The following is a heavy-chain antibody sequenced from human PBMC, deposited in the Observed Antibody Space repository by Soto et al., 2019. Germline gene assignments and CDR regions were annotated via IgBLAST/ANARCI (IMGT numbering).Heavy chain of an antibody. J-gene: IGHJ4*02. CDR3: ARGGYSYGTNFDY. V-gene: IGHV4-28*03. CDR2: MSYSGST. CDR1: GYSISSNYW. D-gene: IGHD5-18*01. Sequence: QVQLQESGPGLVKPSDTLSLSCAVSGYSISSNYWWGWIRQPPGKGLAWIGYMSYSGSTYYNLSLKRRVTMSLDTSKTQFSLKLSSVTAVDTAVYYCARGGYSYGTNFDYWGQGTLVTVSS.